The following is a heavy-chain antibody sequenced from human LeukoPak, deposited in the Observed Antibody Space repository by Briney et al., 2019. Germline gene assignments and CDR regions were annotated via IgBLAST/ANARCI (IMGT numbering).Heavy chain of an antibody. V-gene: IGHV1-69*13. J-gene: IGHJ6*02. CDR3: ARRGGFNCSSTSCYTDHSYYYYGMDV. Sequence: ASVKVSCKASGYTFTSYAISWVRQAPGQGLEWMGGIIPIFGTANYAQKFQGRVTITADESTSTAYMELSSLRSEDTAVYYCARRGGFNCSSTSCYTDHSYYYYGMDVWGQGTTVTVSS. D-gene: IGHD2-2*02. CDR2: IIPIFGTA. CDR1: GYTFTSYA.